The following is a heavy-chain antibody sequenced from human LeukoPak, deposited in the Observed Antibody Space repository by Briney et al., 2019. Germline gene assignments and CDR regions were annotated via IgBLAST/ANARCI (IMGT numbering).Heavy chain of an antibody. CDR2: IYSGGST. CDR3: ARDPGYSSVDY. V-gene: IGHV3-66*01. D-gene: IGHD6-19*01. Sequence: PGGSLRLSCAASGFSFSTYSMTWVRQAPGKGLEWVSVIYSGGSTYYADSVKGRFTISRDNSKNTLYLQMNSLRAEDTAVYYCARDPGYSSVDYWGQGTLVTVSS. CDR1: GFSFSTYS. J-gene: IGHJ4*02.